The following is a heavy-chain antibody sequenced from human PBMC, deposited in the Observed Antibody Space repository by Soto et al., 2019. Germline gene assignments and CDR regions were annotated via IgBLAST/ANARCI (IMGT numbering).Heavy chain of an antibody. CDR1: GFTFRGDA. Sequence: EVQLLESGGDLEQPGGSLRLACAASGFTFRGDAMSWVRQAPGKGLEWVSSISGSGEMTHYAESVKGRFTISRDNSKNTLHLQMESLRAEDTAVYYCARSEMTYNWNDWGQGTLVTVSS. D-gene: IGHD1-20*01. CDR2: ISGSGEMT. CDR3: ARSEMTYNWND. V-gene: IGHV3-23*01. J-gene: IGHJ4*02.